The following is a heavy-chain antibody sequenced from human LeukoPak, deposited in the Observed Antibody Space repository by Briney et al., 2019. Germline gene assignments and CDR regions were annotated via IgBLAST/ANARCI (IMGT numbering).Heavy chain of an antibody. J-gene: IGHJ4*02. Sequence: ASVKVSCKVSGYTLTELSMHWVRQAPGKGLEWMGGFDPEDGETIYAQKFQGRVTMTEDTSTDTAYMELSSLRSEDTAVYYCATRARANYYDSSGYRPFPYYFDYWGQGTLVTVSS. D-gene: IGHD3-22*01. CDR3: ATRARANYYDSSGYRPFPYYFDY. CDR1: GYTLTELS. V-gene: IGHV1-24*01. CDR2: FDPEDGET.